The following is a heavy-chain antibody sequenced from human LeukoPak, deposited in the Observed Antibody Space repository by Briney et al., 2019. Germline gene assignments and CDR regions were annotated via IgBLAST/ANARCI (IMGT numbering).Heavy chain of an antibody. CDR2: INPSGGST. J-gene: IGHJ4*02. V-gene: IGHV1-46*01. D-gene: IGHD4-17*01. Sequence: ASVKVSCKASGYTFTSYDINWVRQATGQGLEWMGIINPSGGSTSYAQKFQGRVTMTRDMSTSTVYMELSSLRSEDTAVYYCAREGHDYGDYAVQYWGQGTLVTVSS. CDR3: AREGHDYGDYAVQY. CDR1: GYTFTSYD.